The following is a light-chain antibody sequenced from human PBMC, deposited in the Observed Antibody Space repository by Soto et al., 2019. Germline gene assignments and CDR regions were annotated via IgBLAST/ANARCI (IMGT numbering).Light chain of an antibody. V-gene: IGKV3-15*01. CDR1: QSVSSN. CDR3: QQRNNWPPIT. J-gene: IGKJ5*01. Sequence: EIVMTQSPATLSVSPGGRATLSCRASQSVSSNLAWYQQKPGQAPRLLIYGASTRTTGIPARFSGSGSGTEFTLTISSLQSEDFAVYYCQQRNNWPPITFGQGTQLEIK. CDR2: GAS.